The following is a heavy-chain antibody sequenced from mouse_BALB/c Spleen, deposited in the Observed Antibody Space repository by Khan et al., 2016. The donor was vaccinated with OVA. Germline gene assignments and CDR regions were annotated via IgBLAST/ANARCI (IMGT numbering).Heavy chain of an antibody. D-gene: IGHD1-1*01. CDR3: VRGSSESKFAY. V-gene: IGHV1S137*01. J-gene: IGHJ3*01. CDR1: GYTFTDFV. Sequence: QVQLQQSGAELVRPGVSVKISCKGSGYTFTDFVMHWVKQSHAKSLEWIGVISTFYGETTYNQKFKGKATMTVDKSSSTAYMELARLTSEDSAIYYCVRGSSESKFAYWGQGTLVTISA. CDR2: ISTFYGET.